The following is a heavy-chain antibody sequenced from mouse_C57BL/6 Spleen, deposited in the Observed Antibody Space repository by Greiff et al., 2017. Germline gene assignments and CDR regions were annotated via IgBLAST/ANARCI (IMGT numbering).Heavy chain of an antibody. CDR2: IDPETGGT. J-gene: IGHJ1*03. CDR3: TRHGSPSWYFDV. D-gene: IGHD1-1*01. CDR1: GYTFTDYE. Sequence: SGAELVRPGASVTLSCKASGYTFTDYEMHWVKQTPVHGLEWIGAIDPETGGTAYNQKFKGKAILTADKSSSTAYMELRSLTSEDSAVYYCTRHGSPSWYFDVWGTGTTVTVSS. V-gene: IGHV1-15*01.